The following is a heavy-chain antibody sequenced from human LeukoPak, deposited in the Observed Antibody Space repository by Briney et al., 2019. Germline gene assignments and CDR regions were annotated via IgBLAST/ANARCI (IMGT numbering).Heavy chain of an antibody. CDR3: ARDYYDSSGYFRRDY. Sequence: SETLSLTCTVSGGSVSSGSYYWSWIRQPPGKGLEWVGYIYYSGSTNYNPSLKSRVTISVDTSKNQFSLKLSSVTAADTAVYYCARDYYDSSGYFRRDYWGQGTLVTVSS. J-gene: IGHJ4*02. V-gene: IGHV4-61*01. CDR2: IYYSGST. CDR1: GGSVSSGSYY. D-gene: IGHD3-22*01.